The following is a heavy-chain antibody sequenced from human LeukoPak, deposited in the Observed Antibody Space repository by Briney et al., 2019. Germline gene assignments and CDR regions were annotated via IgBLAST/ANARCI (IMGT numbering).Heavy chain of an antibody. CDR1: GYTFTGYY. J-gene: IGHJ6*03. Sequence: ASVKVSCKASGYTFTGYYMYWVRQAPGQGLEWMGWINPNSGGTKYAQKFQGRVTITRDTSIDTAYMQLSRLRSDDTAVYYCAKDRYGDYEAPFHYYMDAWGRGTTVTVSS. CDR2: INPNSGGT. V-gene: IGHV1-2*02. D-gene: IGHD5-12*01. CDR3: AKDRYGDYEAPFHYYMDA.